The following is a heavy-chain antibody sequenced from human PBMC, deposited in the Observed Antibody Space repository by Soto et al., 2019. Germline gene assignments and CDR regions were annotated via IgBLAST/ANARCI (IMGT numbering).Heavy chain of an antibody. V-gene: IGHV3-21*06. CDR3: ARESEDLTSNFDY. J-gene: IGHJ4*02. Sequence: PGGSLRLSCAASGFTFTRYSMNWVRQAPGKGLEWVSSISSTTNYIYYGDSMKGRFTISRDNTKNSLYLEMNSLRAEDTAVYYCARESEDLTSNFDYWGQGTLVTVSS. CDR2: ISSTTNYI. CDR1: GFTFTRYS.